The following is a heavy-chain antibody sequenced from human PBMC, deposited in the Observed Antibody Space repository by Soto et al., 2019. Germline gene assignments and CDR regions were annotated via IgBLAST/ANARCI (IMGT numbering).Heavy chain of an antibody. V-gene: IGHV3-21*06. CDR3: ARESEDLTSNFDY. J-gene: IGHJ4*02. Sequence: PGGSLRLSCAASGFTFTRYSMNWVRQAPGKGLEWVSSISSTTNYIYYGDSMKGRFTISRDNTKNSLYLEMNSLRAEDTAVYYCARESEDLTSNFDYWGQGTLVTVSS. CDR2: ISSTTNYI. CDR1: GFTFTRYS.